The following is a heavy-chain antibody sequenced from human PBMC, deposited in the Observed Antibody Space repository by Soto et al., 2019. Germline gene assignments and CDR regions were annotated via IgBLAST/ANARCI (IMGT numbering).Heavy chain of an antibody. CDR1: GYTFTTYW. CDR3: ARVFSSQFFDY. V-gene: IGHV5-51*01. CDR2: IYPDDSET. J-gene: IGHJ4*02. D-gene: IGHD6-6*01. Sequence: XXSLKISFKGSGYTFTTYWISWVLQMPGKGLEWMGIIYPDDSETRYRPSFRGQFTMSVDRSITTAYLQWTSLKSSDTAMYYCARVFSSQFFDYWGQGTPVTVSS.